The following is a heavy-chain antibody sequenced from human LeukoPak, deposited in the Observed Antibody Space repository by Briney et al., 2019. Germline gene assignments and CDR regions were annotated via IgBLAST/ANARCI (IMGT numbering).Heavy chain of an antibody. CDR1: GGSISSSSYY. J-gene: IGHJ5*02. D-gene: IGHD6-13*01. CDR3: ARHYRLTAAAGSTNWFDP. Sequence: ASETLSLTCTVSGGSISSSSYYWGWIRQPPGKGLEWIGSIYYSGSTYYNPSLKSRVTISVDTSKNQFSLKLSSVTAADTAVYYCARHYRLTAAAGSTNWFDPWGQGTLVTVSS. V-gene: IGHV4-39*01. CDR2: IYYSGST.